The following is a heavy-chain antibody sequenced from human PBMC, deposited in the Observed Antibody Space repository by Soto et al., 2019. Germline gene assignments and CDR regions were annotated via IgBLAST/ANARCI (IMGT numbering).Heavy chain of an antibody. J-gene: IGHJ3*01. Sequence: QVLLQESGPGLVKPSETLSLTCAVSGASVSSDDWWNWVRQPPGKGLEWIAEISHRGTVIYNPSLRSRVAISLDPSTHQISLKLNTVTAADTAVYYCARDHLAISSSWAFDVWGQGTVVTVSS. V-gene: IGHV4-4*02. CDR2: ISHRGTV. D-gene: IGHD6-6*01. CDR3: ARDHLAISSSWAFDV. CDR1: GASVSSDDW.